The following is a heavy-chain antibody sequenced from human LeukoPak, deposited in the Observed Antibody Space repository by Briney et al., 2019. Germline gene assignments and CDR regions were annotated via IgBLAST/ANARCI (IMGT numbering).Heavy chain of an antibody. CDR3: ARALNRHIGAFEY. Sequence: GSLRLSCAVSGFTVSGDYMSWLRRAPGRGLEWVSVIYADFDNTDYADSVRGRFTISRDSSKNTLYLHMNSLRVEDTATYFCARALNRHIGAFEYWGQGALVTVSS. CDR1: GFTVSGDY. V-gene: IGHV3-53*01. D-gene: IGHD4/OR15-4a*01. CDR2: IYADFDNT. J-gene: IGHJ4*02.